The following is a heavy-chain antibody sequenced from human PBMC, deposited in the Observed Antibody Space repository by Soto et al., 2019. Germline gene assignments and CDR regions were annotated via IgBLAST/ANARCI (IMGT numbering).Heavy chain of an antibody. Sequence: QVPLVQSGAEVKKPGSSVKVSCKASGGTFSTYAFTWGRQAPGQGREWMGGIIPLLGTSGYAQKFRGTLTITADESTTTVYMELSSLTSDDTALYYCAGANRFLEGVRGLPWGQGTLVTVSS. CDR3: AGANRFLEGVRGLP. V-gene: IGHV1-69*01. J-gene: IGHJ5*02. D-gene: IGHD3-3*01. CDR1: GGTFSTYA. CDR2: IIPLLGTS.